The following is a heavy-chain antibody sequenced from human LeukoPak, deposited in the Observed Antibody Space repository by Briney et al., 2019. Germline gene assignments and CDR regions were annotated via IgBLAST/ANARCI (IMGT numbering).Heavy chain of an antibody. D-gene: IGHD6-6*01. CDR1: GYTFTSYG. CDR3: ARDGEQLVARYCYYGMDV. Sequence: GASVKVSCKASGYTFTSYGISWVRQAPGQGLEWMGWISAYNGNTNYAQKLQGRVTMTTDTSTSTAYMELRSLRSDDTAVYYCARDGEQLVARYCYYGMDVWGQGTTVTVSS. J-gene: IGHJ6*02. CDR2: ISAYNGNT. V-gene: IGHV1-18*01.